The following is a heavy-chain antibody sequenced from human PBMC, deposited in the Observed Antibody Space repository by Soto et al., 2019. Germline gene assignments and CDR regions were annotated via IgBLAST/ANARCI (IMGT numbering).Heavy chain of an antibody. Sequence: QVQLGQSGAEVTKPGASVKVSCKASGYTFTSYAMHWVRQAPGQGLEWMGWINAGNGNTKYSQKFQGRVTITRDTSASTAYMELSSLRSEDTAVYYCASDFSWFGELIASDYWGQGTLVTVSS. V-gene: IGHV1-3*01. CDR1: GYTFTSYA. D-gene: IGHD3-10*01. J-gene: IGHJ4*02. CDR3: ASDFSWFGELIASDY. CDR2: INAGNGNT.